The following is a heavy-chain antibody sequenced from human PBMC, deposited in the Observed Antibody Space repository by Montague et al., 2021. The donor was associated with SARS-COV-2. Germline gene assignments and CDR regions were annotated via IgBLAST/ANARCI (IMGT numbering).Heavy chain of an antibody. V-gene: IGHV4-34*01. J-gene: IGHJ2*01. CDR1: GGSFSGYY. CDR2: INHSGNT. D-gene: IGHD6-13*01. CDR3: ARRGRLGYRTIAAAGTYWYFDL. Sequence: SETLSLTCAVYGGSFSGYYWSWICQPPGKGLEWIGEINHSGNTNYNPSLKSRVPISVDTSKNQFTLKLSSVTAADTAVYYCARRGRLGYRTIAAAGTYWYFDLWGRGTLVTVSS.